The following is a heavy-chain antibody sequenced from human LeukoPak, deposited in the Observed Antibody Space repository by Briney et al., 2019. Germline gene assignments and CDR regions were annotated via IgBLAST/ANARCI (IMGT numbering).Heavy chain of an antibody. Sequence: SETLSLTCTVSGGSISSYYWSWIRQPPGKGLEWIGYIYYSGSTNYNPSLKSRVTISVDTSKNQLSLKLSSVTAADTAVYYCARHREQQLVNYFDYWGQGTLVTVSS. J-gene: IGHJ4*02. CDR2: IYYSGST. V-gene: IGHV4-59*08. D-gene: IGHD6-13*01. CDR3: ARHREQQLVNYFDY. CDR1: GGSISSYY.